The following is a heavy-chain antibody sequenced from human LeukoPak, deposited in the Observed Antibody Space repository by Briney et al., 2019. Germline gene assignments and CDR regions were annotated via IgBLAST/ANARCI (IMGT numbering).Heavy chain of an antibody. CDR1: GFTFSSYA. J-gene: IGHJ4*02. CDR2: ISYDGSNK. V-gene: IGHV3-30-3*01. Sequence: GGSLRLSCAASGFTFSSYAMHWVRQAPGKGLEWVAVISYDGSNKYYADSVKGRFTISRDNSKNTLYLQMNSLRAEDTAVYYCARRSSENYFDCWGQGTLVTVSS. CDR3: ARRSSENYFDC. D-gene: IGHD3-3*01.